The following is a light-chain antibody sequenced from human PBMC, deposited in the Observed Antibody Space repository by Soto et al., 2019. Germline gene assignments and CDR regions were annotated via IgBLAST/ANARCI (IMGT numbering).Light chain of an antibody. CDR3: SSYPRGRTLLYL. CDR2: GVT. J-gene: IGLJ1*01. CDR1: SSDVGGYNY. V-gene: IGLV2-14*01. Sequence: QSALTQPASVSGSPGQSITISCTGTSSDVGGYNYVSWYQQHPGIAPKLLIYGVTNRPAGVSTRLSGSKSGNTASLTISGLQAGDYSDYHCSSYPRGRTLLYLLGTGTQDTVL.